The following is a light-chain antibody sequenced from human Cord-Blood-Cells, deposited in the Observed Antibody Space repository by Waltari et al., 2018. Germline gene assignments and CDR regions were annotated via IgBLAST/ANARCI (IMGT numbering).Light chain of an antibody. CDR3: QQYYT. J-gene: IGKJ2*01. CDR1: QSVLYSSNNKNY. CDR2: WAS. Sequence: DIVMTQSPDSLAVSLGERATIHCKSSQSVLYSSNNKNYLAWYQQKPGQPPKLLIYWASTRESGVPDRFSGSGSGTDFTLTISSLQAEDVAVYYCQQYYTFGQGTKLEIK. V-gene: IGKV4-1*01.